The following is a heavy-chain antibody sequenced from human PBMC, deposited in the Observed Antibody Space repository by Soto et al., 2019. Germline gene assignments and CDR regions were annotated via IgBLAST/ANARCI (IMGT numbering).Heavy chain of an antibody. D-gene: IGHD4-17*01. Sequence: GGSLRLSCVASGFTFSSYEMNWVRQAPGKGLEWVSYISGSGTTIFYADSVKGRFTISRDNAKNSLYLQMNSLRAEDTAVYYCARGAMTNFDYWGQGTLVTAPQ. CDR1: GFTFSSYE. CDR3: ARGAMTNFDY. J-gene: IGHJ4*02. CDR2: ISGSGTTI. V-gene: IGHV3-48*03.